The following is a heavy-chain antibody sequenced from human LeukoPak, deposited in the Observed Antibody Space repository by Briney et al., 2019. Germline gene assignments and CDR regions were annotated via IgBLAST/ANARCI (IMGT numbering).Heavy chain of an antibody. V-gene: IGHV3-23*01. CDR1: GFTFSSHA. CDR3: AKEITTPKDY. Sequence: PGGSLRLSCAASGFTFSSHAMSWVRQAPGKGLQWVSTISGSGGSTHYADSVKGRFTISRDNSKNTLYLQINSLRAEDTAIYYCAKEITTPKDYWGQGTLVTVSS. J-gene: IGHJ4*02. D-gene: IGHD1-14*01. CDR2: ISGSGGST.